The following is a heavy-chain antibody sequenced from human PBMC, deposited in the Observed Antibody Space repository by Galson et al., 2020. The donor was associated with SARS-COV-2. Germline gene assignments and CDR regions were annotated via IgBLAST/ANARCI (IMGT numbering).Heavy chain of an antibody. D-gene: IGHD2-15*01. J-gene: IGHJ4*02. V-gene: IGHV4-38-2*02. Sequence: SETLSLTCTVSGYSISSGYFWCWIRQPPGKGPEWMGSIYHSGSTYYNPSLKRRVTISVDTSKNQFSLKLSSVTAADTAVYYCATYSVVVVAPAPLRADLWGQGTRVTVSS. CDR2: IYHSGST. CDR1: GYSISSGYF. CDR3: ATYSVVVVAPAPLRADL.